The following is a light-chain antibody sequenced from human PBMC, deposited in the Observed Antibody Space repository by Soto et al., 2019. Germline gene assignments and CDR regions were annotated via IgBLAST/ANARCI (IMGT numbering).Light chain of an antibody. Sequence: EIVLTQSPATLSLSPGERATLSCRANQSVSTYLAWYQQQRGQAPRLLIYDSSHRATGIPARFSGSGSGTAFTLTLSSLEPEDFAVYYCRQGSTTFGGGTKVDI. J-gene: IGKJ4*01. CDR2: DSS. CDR3: RQGSTT. V-gene: IGKV3-11*01. CDR1: QSVSTY.